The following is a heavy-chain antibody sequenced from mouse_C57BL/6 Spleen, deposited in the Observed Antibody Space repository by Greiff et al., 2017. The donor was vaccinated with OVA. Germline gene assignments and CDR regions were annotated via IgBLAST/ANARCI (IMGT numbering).Heavy chain of an antibody. CDR2: ISGGGGNT. V-gene: IGHV5-9*01. J-gene: IGHJ3*01. CDR3: ARELRPFAY. CDR1: GFTFSSYT. Sequence: DVMLVESGGGLVKPGGSLKLSCAASGFTFSSYTMSWVRQTPEKRLEWVATISGGGGNTYYPDSVKGRFTISRDNAKNTLYLQMSSLRSEDTAVYYCARELRPFAYWGQGTLVTVSA. D-gene: IGHD3-2*02.